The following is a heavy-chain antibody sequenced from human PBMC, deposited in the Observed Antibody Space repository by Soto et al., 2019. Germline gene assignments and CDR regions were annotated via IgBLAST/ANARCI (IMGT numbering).Heavy chain of an antibody. J-gene: IGHJ6*03. V-gene: IGHV4-59*01. CDR1: GGSISSYY. Sequence: SETLSLTCTVSGGSISSYYWSWIRQPPGKGLEWIGDIYYSESTNYNPSLKSRVTISVDTSKKQFSLKLSSGSAADTAVYSCARALRGSSSFGQLNHYYHYYMDVWGKGTTVTVSS. D-gene: IGHD6-6*01. CDR3: ARALRGSSSFGQLNHYYHYYMDV. CDR2: IYYSEST.